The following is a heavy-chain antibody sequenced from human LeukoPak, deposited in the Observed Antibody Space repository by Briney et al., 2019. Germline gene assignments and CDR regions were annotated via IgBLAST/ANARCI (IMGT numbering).Heavy chain of an antibody. Sequence: GASVKVSCKASGGTFSSYAISWVRQAPGQGLEWMGGIIPIFGTANYAQKVQGRVTMTTDTSTSTAYLELRSLRSDDTAMYYCSREGEGEDGTGHHNWYFDLWGRGTLVTVSS. CDR2: IIPIFGTA. J-gene: IGHJ2*01. CDR1: GGTFSSYA. CDR3: SREGEGEDGTGHHNWYFDL. V-gene: IGHV1-69*05. D-gene: IGHD2-8*02.